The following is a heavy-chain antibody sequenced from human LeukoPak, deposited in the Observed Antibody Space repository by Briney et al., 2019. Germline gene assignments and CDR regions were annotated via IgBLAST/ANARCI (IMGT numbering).Heavy chain of an antibody. CDR3: ARGDRQLVTYYYYMDV. J-gene: IGHJ6*03. CDR1: GYTLTELS. D-gene: IGHD6-6*01. V-gene: IGHV1-24*01. CDR2: FDPEDGET. Sequence: GASVKVSCKVSGYTLTELSMHWVRQAPGKGLEWMGGFDPEDGETIYAQKFQGRVTMTEDTSTDTAYMELSSLRSEDTAVYYCARGDRQLVTYYYYMDVWGKGTTVTVSS.